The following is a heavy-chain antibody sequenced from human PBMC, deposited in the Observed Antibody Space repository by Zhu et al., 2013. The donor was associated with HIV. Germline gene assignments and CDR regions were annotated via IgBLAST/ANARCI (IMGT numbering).Heavy chain of an antibody. CDR1: NYTFTAYY. CDR3: ARSDYYYDSNGPSH. Sequence: QLVQSGLEVKKPGASVKVSCKTSNYTFTAYYMHWVRQAPGQGLEWMGWINPNSGGTNYAQKFQGRVTMTRDTSISTAYMELTRLRSDDTAVYYCARSDYYYDSNGPSHWGQGTLVTVSS. CDR2: INPNSGGT. J-gene: IGHJ1*01. V-gene: IGHV1-2*02. D-gene: IGHD3-22*01.